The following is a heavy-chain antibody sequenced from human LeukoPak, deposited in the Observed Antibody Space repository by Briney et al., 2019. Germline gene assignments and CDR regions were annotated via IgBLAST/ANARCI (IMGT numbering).Heavy chain of an antibody. Sequence: QPGRSLRLSCAASGXTFSNYGMQWVRQAPGKGMEWLAVISYDGRTTFYADSVKGRFTISRDNSKNTVDLQMSSLRAEDTAVYYCAKEFTSYTSGWFFQHWGQGTLVTVSS. CDR3: AKEFTSYTSGWFFQH. CDR2: ISYDGRTT. V-gene: IGHV3-30*18. D-gene: IGHD6-13*01. J-gene: IGHJ1*01. CDR1: GXTFSNYG.